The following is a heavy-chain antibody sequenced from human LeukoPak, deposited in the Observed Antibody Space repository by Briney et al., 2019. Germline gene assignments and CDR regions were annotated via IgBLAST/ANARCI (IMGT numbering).Heavy chain of an antibody. J-gene: IGHJ6*03. CDR2: ISGSGGST. V-gene: IGHV3-23*01. Sequence: GGSLRLSCAASGFTFSSYAMSWVRQAPGKGLEWVSAISGSGGSTYYADSVKGRFTISRDNSKNTLYLQMNSLRAEDTAVYYCAKLTDDFWSGSPYYMDVWGKGTTVTVSS. CDR3: AKLTDDFWSGSPYYMDV. CDR1: GFTFSSYA. D-gene: IGHD3-3*01.